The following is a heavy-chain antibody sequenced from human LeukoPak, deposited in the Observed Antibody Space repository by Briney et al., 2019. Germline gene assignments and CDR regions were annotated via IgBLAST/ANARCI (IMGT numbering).Heavy chain of an antibody. J-gene: IGHJ4*02. D-gene: IGHD4-17*01. CDR1: GFTFSSYS. CDR3: ARTVAMVTTDFDY. CDR2: ISSSGTI. V-gene: IGHV3-48*01. Sequence: GGSLRLSCAASGFTFSSYSMNWVRQAPGKGLEWVSYISSSGTIYYADSVKGRFTISRDNAKNSLYLQMNSLRAEDTAVYYCARTVAMVTTDFDYWGQGTLVTVSS.